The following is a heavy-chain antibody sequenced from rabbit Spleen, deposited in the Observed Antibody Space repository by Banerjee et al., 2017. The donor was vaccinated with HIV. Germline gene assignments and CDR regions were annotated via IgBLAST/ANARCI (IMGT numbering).Heavy chain of an antibody. D-gene: IGHD1-1*01. CDR2: IGNSWIENT. Sequence: QEQLEESGGDLVKPGASLTLTCTASGFSFSGTDYICWVRQAPGKGLEWIACIGNSWIENTYYASWAKGRFTSSKTSSTTIFLQMTSLTAADTATYFCARDLPDIIGWNFGFWGQGTLVTVS. CDR1: GFSFSGTDY. CDR3: ARDLPDIIGWNFGF. J-gene: IGHJ3*01. V-gene: IGHV1S45*01.